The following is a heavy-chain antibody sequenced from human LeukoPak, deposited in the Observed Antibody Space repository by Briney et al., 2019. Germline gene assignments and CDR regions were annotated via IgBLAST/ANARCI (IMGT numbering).Heavy chain of an antibody. V-gene: IGHV1-46*01. D-gene: IGHD1-26*01. CDR2: INPSGGST. CDR3: ARDSPISGSYYGGLGY. CDR1: GYTFTSYY. Sequence: ASVKVSFKASGYTFTSYYMHWVRQAPGQGLEWMGIINPSGGSTSYAQKFQGRVTMTRDTSTSTVYMELSSLRSEDTAVYYCARDSPISGSYYGGLGYWGQGTLVTVSS. J-gene: IGHJ4*02.